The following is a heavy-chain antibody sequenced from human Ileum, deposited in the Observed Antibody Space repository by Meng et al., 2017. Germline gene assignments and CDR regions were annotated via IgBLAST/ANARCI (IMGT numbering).Heavy chain of an antibody. CDR3: ARGTPGRSYSDY. J-gene: IGHJ4*02. V-gene: IGHV1-18*01. D-gene: IGHD3-10*01. CDR1: GYTFTTFG. Sequence: QVQLVQSGIEVKKPGASVKVSCKPSGYTFTTFGISWVRQAPGQGLEWMAWLGAHDYDTSHAPKFQGRVTVTADRPTATAYMELRSLRSDDTAVYYCARGTPGRSYSDYWGQGTLVTVSS. CDR2: LGAHDYDT.